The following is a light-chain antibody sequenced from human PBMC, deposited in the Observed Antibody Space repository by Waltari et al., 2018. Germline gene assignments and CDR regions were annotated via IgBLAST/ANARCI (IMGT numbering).Light chain of an antibody. J-gene: IGKJ4*01. Sequence: IVMTQSPASLAVPLGQRAPINRTSRPRILDSSDNKTSAVWYQHKPGQPPKLLIYWTSTRESGVPDRFSGSGSGTDFTLTISSLQAEDAAVYYCQQYYATPPTFGGGTKVEIK. CDR1: PRILDSSDNKTS. CDR3: QQYYATPPT. V-gene: IGKV4-1*01. CDR2: WTS.